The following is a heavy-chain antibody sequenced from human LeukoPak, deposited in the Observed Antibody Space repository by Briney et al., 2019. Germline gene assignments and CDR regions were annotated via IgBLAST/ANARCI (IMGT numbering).Heavy chain of an antibody. CDR2: IWYDGSNT. D-gene: IGHD1-26*01. J-gene: IGHJ4*02. CDR1: GFTFSSYG. Sequence: GRSLRLSCAASGFTFSSYGMHWVRQAPGKGLEWVAVIWYDGSNTYYVDSVKGRFTISRDNSKNTLYLQMNSLRAEDTAVYYCARETSGSYDYWGQGTLVTVSS. V-gene: IGHV3-33*01. CDR3: ARETSGSYDY.